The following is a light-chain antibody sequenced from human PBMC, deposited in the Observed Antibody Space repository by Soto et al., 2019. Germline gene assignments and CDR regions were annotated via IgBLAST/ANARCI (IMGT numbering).Light chain of an antibody. Sequence: QSALTQPASVSASPGQSITISCTGTSSDIGAYNSVSWYQQHPGKAPQLMIYDVSYRPSGISSRFSGSKSGNTASLTISGPQADDEADNYCTSYTSTSTRVFGGGTNLTVL. CDR2: DVS. CDR1: SSDIGAYNS. V-gene: IGLV2-14*01. J-gene: IGLJ2*01. CDR3: TSYTSTSTRV.